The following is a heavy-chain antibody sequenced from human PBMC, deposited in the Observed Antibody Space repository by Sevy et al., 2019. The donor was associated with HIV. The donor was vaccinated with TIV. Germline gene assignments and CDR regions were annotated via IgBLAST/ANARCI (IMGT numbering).Heavy chain of an antibody. D-gene: IGHD2-2*02. Sequence: SETLSLTCTVSGGSISSGGYYWSWIRQHPGKGLEWIGYIYYSGSTYYNPSLKSRVTISVDTSKNQFSLKLSSVTAADTAVYYCARGRGCSSTSCYTDYYYGMDVWGQRTTVTVSS. CDR1: GGSISSGGYY. CDR3: ARGRGCSSTSCYTDYYYGMDV. J-gene: IGHJ6*02. V-gene: IGHV4-31*03. CDR2: IYYSGST.